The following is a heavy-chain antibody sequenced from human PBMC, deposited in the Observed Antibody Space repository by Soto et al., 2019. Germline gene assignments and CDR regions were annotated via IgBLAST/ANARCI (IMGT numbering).Heavy chain of an antibody. V-gene: IGHV3-11*06. CDR1: GFCCTDYS. CDR3: VRGGGGGLFDP. J-gene: IGHJ5*02. CDR2: ISPGSRYP. Sequence: VVSLRVSCAASGFCCTDYSLSWIRQAPGKGLEWLSYISPGSRYPAYADSVKGRFTISRDNAKRSLYLQMMSLTAEDTAIYYCVRGGGGGLFDPWGQGTMVTVSS. D-gene: IGHD2-15*01.